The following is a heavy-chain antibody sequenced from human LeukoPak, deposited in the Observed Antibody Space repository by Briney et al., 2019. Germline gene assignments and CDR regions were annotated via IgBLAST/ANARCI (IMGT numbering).Heavy chain of an antibody. Sequence: PSETLSLTCTVSGGSISSSSYYWGWIRQPPGKGLEWIGSIYYSGSTYYNPSLKSRVTISVDTSKNQFSLKLSSVTAADTAVYYCARQLQSVVAGTPYNWFDPWGQGTLVTVSS. D-gene: IGHD6-19*01. CDR1: GGSISSSSYY. CDR2: IYYSGST. CDR3: ARQLQSVVAGTPYNWFDP. J-gene: IGHJ5*02. V-gene: IGHV4-39*07.